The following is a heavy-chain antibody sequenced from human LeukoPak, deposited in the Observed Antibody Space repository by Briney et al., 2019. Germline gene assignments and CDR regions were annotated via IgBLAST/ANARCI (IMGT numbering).Heavy chain of an antibody. V-gene: IGHV1-8*01. CDR1: GYTFTSYD. CDR2: MNPNSGNT. Sequence: ASVKVSCKASGYTFTSYDINWVRQATGQGLEWMGWMNPNSGNTGCAQKFQGRVTVTRNTSISTAYMELSSLRSEDTAVYYCARPRWHRLVANWGKEPLVTFSS. CDR3: ARPRWHRLVAN. D-gene: IGHD5-12*01. J-gene: IGHJ4*02.